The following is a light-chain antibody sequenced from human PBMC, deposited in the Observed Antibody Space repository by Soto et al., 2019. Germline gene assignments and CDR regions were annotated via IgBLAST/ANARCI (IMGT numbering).Light chain of an antibody. Sequence: EKVMTQSPATLSVSPGERVTLSCRASQSVSSNLAWYQQKTGQAPRLLIYDASTRATDVPARFSGSGSGTEFTLTISSLQPDDFATYYCKQYNSYSLAQGTKVDIK. V-gene: IGKV3-15*01. J-gene: IGKJ1*01. CDR2: DAS. CDR3: KQYNSYS. CDR1: QSVSSN.